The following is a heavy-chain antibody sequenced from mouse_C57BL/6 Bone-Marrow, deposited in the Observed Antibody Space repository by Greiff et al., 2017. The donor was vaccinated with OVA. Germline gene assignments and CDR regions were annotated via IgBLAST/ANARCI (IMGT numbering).Heavy chain of an antibody. CDR3: ARGDDYDGFDY. D-gene: IGHD2-4*01. J-gene: IGHJ2*01. V-gene: IGHV1-7*01. CDR2: INPSSGYT. CDR1: GYTFTSYW. Sequence: QVHVKQSGAELAKPGASVKLSCKASGYTFTSYWMHWVKQRPGQGLEWIGYINPSSGYTKYNQKFKDKATLTADKSSSTAYMQLSSLTSEDSAVYYCARGDDYDGFDYWGQGTTLTVSS.